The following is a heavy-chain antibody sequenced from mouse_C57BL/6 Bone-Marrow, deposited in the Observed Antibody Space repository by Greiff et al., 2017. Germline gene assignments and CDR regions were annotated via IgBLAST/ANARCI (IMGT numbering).Heavy chain of an antibody. D-gene: IGHD1-1*01. V-gene: IGHV1-69*01. Sequence: QVQLQQPGAELVMPGASVKLSCKASGYTFTSYWMHWVKQRPGQGLEWIGEIDPSDSYTNYNQKFKGKSTLTVDKSSSTAYMQLSSLTSEDSAVYYCARGYYGTCFDYWGQGTTRTVSS. CDR3: ARGYYGTCFDY. J-gene: IGHJ2*01. CDR2: IDPSDSYT. CDR1: GYTFTSYW.